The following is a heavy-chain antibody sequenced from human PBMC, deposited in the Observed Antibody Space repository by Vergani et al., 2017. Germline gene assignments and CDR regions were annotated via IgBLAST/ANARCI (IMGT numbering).Heavy chain of an antibody. V-gene: IGHV1-46*03. D-gene: IGHD5-12*01. Sequence: QVQLVQSGAEVKKPGSSVKVSCKASGGTFSSCTISWVRQAPGQGLEWMGIINPSGGSTSYAQKFQGRVTMTRDTSTSTVYMELSSLRSEDTAVYYCARGYVATKYYFDYWGQGTLVTVSS. CDR3: ARGYVATKYYFDY. J-gene: IGHJ4*02. CDR2: INPSGGST. CDR1: GGTFSSCT.